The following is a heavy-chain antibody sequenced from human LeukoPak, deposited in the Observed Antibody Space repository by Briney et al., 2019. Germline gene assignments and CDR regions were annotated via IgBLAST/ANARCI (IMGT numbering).Heavy chain of an antibody. CDR3: ARDQYGSGPGGVDYYYYMDV. V-gene: IGHV4-61*02. CDR1: GGSISSGSYY. Sequence: PSETLSLTCTVSGGSISSGSYYWSWIRQPAGKGLEWIGRIYTSGSTNYNPSLKSRVTISVDTSKNQFSLKLSSVTAADTAVYYCARDQYGSGPGGVDYYYYMDVWGKGTTVTVSS. J-gene: IGHJ6*03. D-gene: IGHD3-10*01. CDR2: IYTSGST.